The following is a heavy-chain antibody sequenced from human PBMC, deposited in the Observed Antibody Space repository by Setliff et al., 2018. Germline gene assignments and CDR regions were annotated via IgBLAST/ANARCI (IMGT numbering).Heavy chain of an antibody. D-gene: IGHD6-13*01. V-gene: IGHV1-24*01. Sequence: ASVKVSCKVSGYTLTELSMHWVRQAPGKGLEWMGGFDPEDGETIYAQKFQCRVTMTEDTSTDTAYMEMSSLRSEDTAVYYCARGGRLAYRPTTSWYILDYCGERTLVTV. CDR2: FDPEDGET. CDR1: GYTLTELS. J-gene: IGHJ4*02. CDR3: ARGGRLAYRPTTSWYILDY.